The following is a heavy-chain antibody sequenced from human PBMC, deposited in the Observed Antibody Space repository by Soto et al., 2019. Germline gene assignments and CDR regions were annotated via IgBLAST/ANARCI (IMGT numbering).Heavy chain of an antibody. CDR1: GFTFSSYA. CDR3: AKNIGSGYDSSGYYDWYFDL. CDR2: ISGSGGST. D-gene: IGHD3-22*01. Sequence: EVQLLESGGGLVQPGGSLRLSCAASGFTFSSYAMSWVRQAPGKGLGWVSAISGSGGSTYYADSVKGRFTMSIDNSKNTLYLQMNSLRAEDTAVYYCAKNIGSGYDSSGYYDWYFDLWGRGTLVTVSS. J-gene: IGHJ2*01. V-gene: IGHV3-23*01.